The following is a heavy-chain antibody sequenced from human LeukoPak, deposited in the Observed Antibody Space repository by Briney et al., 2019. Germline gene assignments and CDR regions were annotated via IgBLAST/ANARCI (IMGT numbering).Heavy chain of an antibody. J-gene: IGHJ4*02. CDR1: GGSISSSSYY. CDR2: IYYSGST. Sequence: SETLPLTCTVSGGSISSSSYYWGWIRQPPGKGLEWIGSIYYSGSTYYNPSLKGRVTMTVDTSKNQFSLNLSSVTAADTAVYYCASSYCSGGSCWGGWGQGTLVTVSS. D-gene: IGHD2-15*01. CDR3: ASSYCSGGSCWGG. V-gene: IGHV4-39*07.